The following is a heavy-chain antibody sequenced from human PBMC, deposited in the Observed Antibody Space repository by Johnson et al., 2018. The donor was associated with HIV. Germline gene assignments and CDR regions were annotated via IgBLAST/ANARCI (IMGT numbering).Heavy chain of an antibody. CDR3: ARGRIAARPI. Sequence: QVKLVESGGGVVQPGRSLRLSCAASGFTFSSYPMHWVRQAPGKGLEWVAIISYDGRNKYYADSVKGRFTISRDNAKNSLYLQMNSLRAEDTAVYYCARGRIAARPIWGQGTMVTVSS. CDR1: GFTFSSYP. J-gene: IGHJ3*02. CDR2: ISYDGRNK. V-gene: IGHV3-30*04. D-gene: IGHD6-6*01.